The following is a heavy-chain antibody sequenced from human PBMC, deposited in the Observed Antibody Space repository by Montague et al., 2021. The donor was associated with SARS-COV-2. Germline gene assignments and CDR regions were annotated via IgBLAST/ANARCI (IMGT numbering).Heavy chain of an antibody. V-gene: IGHV4-34*01. CDR1: GGSFRGYD. D-gene: IGHD2-21*01. J-gene: IGHJ5*01. CDR3: ARGVMNIHMMVVIMTGASNWLDS. Sequence: SETLSLTCAVYGGSFRGYDWTWIRQSPGTGLFWIGEINQSGNTKYTPSLKSRVTISVDTSKNQFSLKLSSVTAADTAVYYCARGVMNIHMMVVIMTGASNWLDSWGQGKRVTVSP. CDR2: INQSGNT.